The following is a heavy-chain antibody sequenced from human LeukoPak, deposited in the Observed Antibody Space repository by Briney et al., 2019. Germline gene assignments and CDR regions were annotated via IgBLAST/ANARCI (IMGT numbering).Heavy chain of an antibody. CDR1: GGSFSGYY. D-gene: IGHD2-2*01. Sequence: PSETLSLTCAVYGGSFSGYYWSWIRQPPGKGLEWIGEINHSGSTNYNPSLKSRVTISVDTSKNQFSLQLNSVTPEDTAVYYCARLGVGYCSSTSCYDYYYYYMDVWGKGTTVTVSS. J-gene: IGHJ6*03. CDR2: INHSGST. V-gene: IGHV4-34*01. CDR3: ARLGVGYCSSTSCYDYYYYYMDV.